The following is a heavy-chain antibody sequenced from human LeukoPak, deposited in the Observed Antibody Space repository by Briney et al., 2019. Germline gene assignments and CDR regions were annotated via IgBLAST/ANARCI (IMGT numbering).Heavy chain of an antibody. D-gene: IGHD2-2*01. J-gene: IGHJ4*02. V-gene: IGHV1-2*02. Sequence: GASVKVSCKASGYTFTGYYMHWVRQAPGQGLEWMGWINPNSGGTNYAQKFQGRVTMTRDTSISTAYMELSRLRSDDTAVYYCARDPDIVVVPAAVPDYWGQGTLVTVSS. CDR1: GYTFTGYY. CDR2: INPNSGGT. CDR3: ARDPDIVVVPAAVPDY.